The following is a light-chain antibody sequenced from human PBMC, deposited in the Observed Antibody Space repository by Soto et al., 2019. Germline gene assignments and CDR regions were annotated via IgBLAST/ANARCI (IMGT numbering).Light chain of an antibody. CDR3: QQYDNRPPWT. CDR2: SAS. Sequence: EVVLTQAPATLSVSPGERATLSCSASQSINTNLACYQKKPGQAPRLFIYSASTRATCIPARFSGSGSGTECSLTIGSLQSEDFAVYYCQQYDNRPPWTVGQGTKVEIK. V-gene: IGKV3-15*01. J-gene: IGKJ1*01. CDR1: QSINTN.